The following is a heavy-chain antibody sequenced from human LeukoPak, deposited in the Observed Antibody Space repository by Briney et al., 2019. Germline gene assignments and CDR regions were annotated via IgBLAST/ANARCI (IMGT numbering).Heavy chain of an antibody. J-gene: IGHJ4*02. Sequence: PGGSLRLSCAASGFTFSSYGMHWVRQAPGKGLEWVAFIRYDGSNKYYADSVKGRFTISRDNSKNTLYLQMNGLRAEDTAVYYCAKDAVAGNRYFDYWGQGTLVTVSS. D-gene: IGHD6-19*01. CDR2: IRYDGSNK. CDR1: GFTFSSYG. V-gene: IGHV3-30*02. CDR3: AKDAVAGNRYFDY.